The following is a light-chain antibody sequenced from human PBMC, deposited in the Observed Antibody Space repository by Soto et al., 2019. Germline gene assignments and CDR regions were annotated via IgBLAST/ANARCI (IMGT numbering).Light chain of an antibody. CDR3: AAWDDSLSVYYV. Sequence: QSVLAQPPSASGTPGQRVTISCSGSSSSIGSNYVYWYQQLPGTAPKLLIYSNNQRPSGVPDRFSGSKSGTSASLAISGLRSEDEADYYCAAWDDSLSVYYVFGTGTKVTVL. J-gene: IGLJ1*01. CDR2: SNN. V-gene: IGLV1-47*02. CDR1: SSSIGSNY.